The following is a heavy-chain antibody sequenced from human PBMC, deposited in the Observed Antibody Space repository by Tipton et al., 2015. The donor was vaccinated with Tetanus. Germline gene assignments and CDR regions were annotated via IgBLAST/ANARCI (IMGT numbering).Heavy chain of an antibody. CDR3: VRSAPQWARGLLTGFFLDF. V-gene: IGHV3-48*02. CDR2: IGDAKTVI. D-gene: IGHD3-10*01. J-gene: IGHJ4*02. CDR1: GFPFHSYH. Sequence: TLRLSCATSGFPFHSYHMAWVRQAPGKGLEWISYIGDAKTVIQYADSVKGRFTVSRDNAENSLFLQMTSLRDGDTAVYYCVRSAPQWARGLLTGFFLDFWGQGTPVTVSS.